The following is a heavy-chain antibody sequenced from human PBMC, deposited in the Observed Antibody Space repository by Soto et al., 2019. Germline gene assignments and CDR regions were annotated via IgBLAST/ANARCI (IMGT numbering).Heavy chain of an antibody. CDR3: ARDATVTTYWYFDL. Sequence: EVQLLESGGGLVQPGGSLRLSCAASGFTFSSYAMSWVRQAPGKGLEWVSVISGSGGSTYYADSVKGRFTISRDTSKNTLYLQMSRLRAEDTAIYYCARDATVTTYWYFDLWGRGTLVTVSS. CDR2: ISGSGGST. CDR1: GFTFSSYA. J-gene: IGHJ2*01. D-gene: IGHD4-17*01. V-gene: IGHV3-23*01.